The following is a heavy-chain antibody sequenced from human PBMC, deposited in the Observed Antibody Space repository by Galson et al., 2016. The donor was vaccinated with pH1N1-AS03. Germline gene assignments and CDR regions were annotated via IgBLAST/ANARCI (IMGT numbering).Heavy chain of an antibody. CDR3: AKGNSQLLNYYYYMDV. J-gene: IGHJ6*03. CDR1: GGSFSTYA. V-gene: IGHV1-69*13. D-gene: IGHD1-26*01. Sequence: SVKVSCKASGGSFSTYAITWVRQAPGQGLEWMGGIIPVFGTTSFAQKFQDRVSITADESTSTAFMELSSLRSVDTAVYYCAKGNSQLLNYYYYMDVWGKGTTVTVSS. CDR2: IIPVFGTT.